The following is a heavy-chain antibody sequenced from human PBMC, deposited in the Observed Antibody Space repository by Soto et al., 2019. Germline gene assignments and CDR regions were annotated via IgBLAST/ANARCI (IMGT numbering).Heavy chain of an antibody. D-gene: IGHD4-17*01. V-gene: IGHV3-23*01. J-gene: IGHJ4*02. CDR3: AKDRPETTVTFWDY. CDR1: VFTFSSHA. CDR2: ISSGGDNT. Sequence: GGSLRLSCAASVFTFSSHAMGWVRQAPGKGLEWVSTISSGGDNTYSADSVKGRFTISRDNSKNTLYLQMNSLRAEDTAVYYCAKDRPETTVTFWDYWGQGTLVTVSS.